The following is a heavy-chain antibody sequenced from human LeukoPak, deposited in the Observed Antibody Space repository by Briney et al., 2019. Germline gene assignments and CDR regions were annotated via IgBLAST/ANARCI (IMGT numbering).Heavy chain of an antibody. CDR2: ISAGGSGT. Sequence: GSLRLSCAASGFTFSSYAMSWVRQAPGKGLEWVSAISAGGSGTYYADSVKGRFTISRDSSKNALYLQMNTLRAEDTAVYYCARDEYSSSLDYWGQGTLVTVSS. D-gene: IGHD6-6*01. J-gene: IGHJ4*02. CDR1: GFTFSSYA. V-gene: IGHV3-23*01. CDR3: ARDEYSSSLDY.